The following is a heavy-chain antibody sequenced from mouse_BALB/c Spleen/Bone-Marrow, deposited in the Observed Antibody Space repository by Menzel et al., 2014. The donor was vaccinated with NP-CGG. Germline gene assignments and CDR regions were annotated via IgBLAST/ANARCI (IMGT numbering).Heavy chain of an antibody. CDR1: GYTFTSYW. Sequence: VQLQQSGAELAKPGASVKMSCKASGYTFTSYWMHWVKQRPGQGLEWIGYINPSTGYTEYNQKFKDKATLTADKSSSTAYMQLSSLTSEDSAVYYCERYGGGSYGGFAYWGQGTLVTVSA. V-gene: IGHV1-7*01. D-gene: IGHD1-2*01. CDR3: ERYGGGSYGGFAY. CDR2: INPSTGYT. J-gene: IGHJ3*01.